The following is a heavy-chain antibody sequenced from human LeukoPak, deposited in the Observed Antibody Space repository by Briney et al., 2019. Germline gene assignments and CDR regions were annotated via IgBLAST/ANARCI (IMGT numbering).Heavy chain of an antibody. J-gene: IGHJ4*02. CDR2: ISSSGNTI. D-gene: IGHD6-6*01. Sequence: QSGGSLRLSCAASGFTLSTYSMNWVRQAPGKGLEWVSYISSSGNTIYYADSVKGRFTISRDNAKNSLFLQMNSLRAEDTAVYYCARRRDFDYWGQGTLVTVSS. CDR1: GFTLSTYS. V-gene: IGHV3-48*04. CDR3: ARRRDFDY.